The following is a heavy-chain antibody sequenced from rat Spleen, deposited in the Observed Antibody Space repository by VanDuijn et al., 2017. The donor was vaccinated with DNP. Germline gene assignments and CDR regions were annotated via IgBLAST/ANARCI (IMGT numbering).Heavy chain of an antibody. V-gene: IGHV5-7*01. CDR2: ISYDGSTT. CDR1: GFTFSDCY. CDR3: ARHGGTTYYFDH. J-gene: IGHJ2*01. Sequence: EVQLVESGGGLVQPGRSLKLSCAASGFTFSDCYMAWVRQAPAKGLEWVASISYDGSTTYYRDSVKGRFTISRDNAKSTLSLQMDSLRSEDTATYYCARHGGTTYYFDHWGQGVLVAVSS. D-gene: IGHD1-10*01.